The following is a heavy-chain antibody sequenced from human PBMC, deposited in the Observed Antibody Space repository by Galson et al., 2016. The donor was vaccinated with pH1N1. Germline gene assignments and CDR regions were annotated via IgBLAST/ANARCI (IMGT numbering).Heavy chain of an antibody. CDR1: GGSISSSSYY. D-gene: IGHD3-10*01. J-gene: IGHJ2*01. CDR2: LYYSGST. V-gene: IGHV4-39*01. Sequence: LSLTCTVSGGSISSSSYYWGWIRQPPGKGLEWIGSLYYSGSTYYNPSLKSRVTISVDTSKNQFSLRLSSVTAADTAVYYCARHRFGELADWYFDLWGRGTLVTVSS. CDR3: ARHRFGELADWYFDL.